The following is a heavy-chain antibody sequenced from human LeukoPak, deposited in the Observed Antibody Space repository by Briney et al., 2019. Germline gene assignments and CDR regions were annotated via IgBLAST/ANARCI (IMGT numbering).Heavy chain of an antibody. J-gene: IGHJ4*02. D-gene: IGHD6-13*01. CDR1: GYTFTCYY. CDR3: AREGADSNSWYIIPFDY. V-gene: IGHV1-2*02. CDR2: INPNSGGT. Sequence: ASVKVSCKASGYTFTCYYMHWVRQAPGQGLEWMGWINPNSGGTNYAQKFQGRVTMTRDTSISTAYMELSRLRSDDTAVYYCAREGADSNSWYIIPFDYWGQGTLVTVSS.